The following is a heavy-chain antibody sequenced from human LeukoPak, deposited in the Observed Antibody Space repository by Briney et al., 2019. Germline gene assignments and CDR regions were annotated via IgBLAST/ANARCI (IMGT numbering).Heavy chain of an antibody. V-gene: IGHV3-23*01. D-gene: IGHD4-17*01. J-gene: IGHJ6*02. CDR2: MSGSGGST. CDR1: GFTFSSYA. Sequence: GGSLRLSCAASGFTFSSYAMSWVRQAPGKGLEWVSFMSGSGGSTYYADSVKGRFNISRDDSKNTLYLQMNSLRAEDTAVYYCARVRYGKLVVWGQGTTVTVSS. CDR3: ARVRYGKLVV.